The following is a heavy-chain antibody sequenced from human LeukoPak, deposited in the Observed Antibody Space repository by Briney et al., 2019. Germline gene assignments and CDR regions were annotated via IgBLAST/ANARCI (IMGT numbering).Heavy chain of an antibody. CDR1: GGSFSGYY. CDR3: ARVYCSSTSCYVDWFDP. CDR2: INHSGST. Sequence: SETLSLTCAVYGGSFSGYYWSWIRQPPGKGLEWIGEINHSGSTNYNPSLKSRVTISVDTSKNQFSLKLSSVTAADTAVYYCARVYCSSTSCYVDWFDPWGQGTLVTVSS. J-gene: IGHJ5*02. V-gene: IGHV4-34*01. D-gene: IGHD2-2*01.